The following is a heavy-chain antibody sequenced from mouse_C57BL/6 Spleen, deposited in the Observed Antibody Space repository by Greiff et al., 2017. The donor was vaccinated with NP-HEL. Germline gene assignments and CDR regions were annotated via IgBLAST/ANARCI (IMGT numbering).Heavy chain of an antibody. D-gene: IGHD2-1*01. J-gene: IGHJ3*01. Sequence: EVQLQQSGPELVKPGASVKISCKASGYTFTDYYMNWVKQSHGKSLEWIGDINPNNGGTIYKKKFKGKATLTVDKSSSTAYMELRSLTSEGSAVYYCAREEIYSGYYVRLAYRGQGTLVTVSA. V-gene: IGHV1-26*01. CDR3: AREEIYSGYYVRLAY. CDR2: INPNNGGT. CDR1: GYTFTDYY.